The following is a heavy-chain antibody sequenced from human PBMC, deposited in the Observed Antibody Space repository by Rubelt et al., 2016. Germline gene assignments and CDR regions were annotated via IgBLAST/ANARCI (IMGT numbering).Heavy chain of an antibody. D-gene: IGHD2-15*01. Sequence: QVQLVQSGAEVKKPGASVKVSCKASGYTFTSYAMHWVRQAPGQRLAWVGWINAGNGNTKYSQKFQVRGNLTRETSASTADMGLSSLRSEDTAVYYCAGEEIGYCSGGSCYSGSGAFDIWGQGTMVTVSS. CDR1: GYTFTSYA. CDR2: INAGNGNT. V-gene: IGHV1-3*01. CDR3: AGEEIGYCSGGSCYSGSGAFDI. J-gene: IGHJ3*02.